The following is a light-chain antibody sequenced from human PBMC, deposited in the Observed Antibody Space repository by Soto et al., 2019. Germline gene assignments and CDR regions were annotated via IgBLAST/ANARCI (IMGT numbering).Light chain of an antibody. V-gene: IGLV2-14*01. CDR3: SSYTSSITLV. J-gene: IGLJ2*01. CDR1: SSDVGGYNY. Sequence: QSALTQPASLSGSPGQSITISCTGTSSDVGGYNYVSWYQQHPGKAPKLMIYDVNNRPSGVSNRFSGSKSGNTASLTISGLQAEDEGDYYCSSYTSSITLVFGGGTKLTVL. CDR2: DVN.